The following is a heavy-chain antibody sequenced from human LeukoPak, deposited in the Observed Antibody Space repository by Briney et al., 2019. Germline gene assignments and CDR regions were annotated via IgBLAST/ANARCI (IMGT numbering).Heavy chain of an antibody. CDR3: ARGAYYFDY. CDR1: GGSISSNDW. Sequence: PSGTLSLTCAVSGGSISSNDWWTWVRQPPGKGLEWIGEIYHSGNTNYNPSLRGRVTISVDTSKNQFSLNLSSVTAADTAVYYCARGAYYFDYWGQGTLVTVSS. J-gene: IGHJ4*02. CDR2: IYHSGNT. V-gene: IGHV4-4*02.